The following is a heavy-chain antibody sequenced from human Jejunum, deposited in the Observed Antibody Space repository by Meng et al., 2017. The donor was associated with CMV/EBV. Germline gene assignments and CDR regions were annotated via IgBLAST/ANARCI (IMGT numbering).Heavy chain of an antibody. CDR3: LLTPRRVGHGMDV. D-gene: IGHD2-15*01. J-gene: IGHJ6*02. CDR1: GYTLPSSD. Sequence: SGYTLPSSDINGVRQATGQGVEWMGWMNPNNGNTGYGQKFQGRVTLTRNTAISTAYMELSSMRSEDTAVYYCLLTPRRVGHGMDVWGQGTTVTVSS. CDR2: MNPNNGNT. V-gene: IGHV1-8*01.